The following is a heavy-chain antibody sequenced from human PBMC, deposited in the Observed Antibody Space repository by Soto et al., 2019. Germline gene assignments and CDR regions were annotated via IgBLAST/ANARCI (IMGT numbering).Heavy chain of an antibody. CDR2: ISWNSGSI. J-gene: IGHJ4*02. V-gene: IGHV3-9*01. D-gene: IGHD1-7*01. CDR1: GFTFDDYA. Sequence: EVQLVESGGGLVQPGRSLRLSCAASGFTFDDYAMHWVRQAPGKGLEWVSGISWNSGSIGYADSVKGRFTISRDNAKNSLYLQMNSLRAEDTALNCCAKGKLELKATNFDYWGQGTLVTVSS. CDR3: AKGKLELKATNFDY.